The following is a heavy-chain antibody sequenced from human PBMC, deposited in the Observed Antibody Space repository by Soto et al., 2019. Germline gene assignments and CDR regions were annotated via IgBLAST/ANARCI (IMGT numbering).Heavy chain of an antibody. D-gene: IGHD3-3*01. Sequence: ESGGGLVQPGGSLRLSCAASGFPFSSYSMNWVRQAPGKGLEWVSYISSSNSTIYYADSVKGRFTISRDNAKNSLYLQMNSLRDEDTAVYYCARGRITIFGVVILNWFDPWGQGTLVTVSS. CDR1: GFPFSSYS. V-gene: IGHV3-48*02. CDR3: ARGRITIFGVVILNWFDP. J-gene: IGHJ5*02. CDR2: ISSSNSTI.